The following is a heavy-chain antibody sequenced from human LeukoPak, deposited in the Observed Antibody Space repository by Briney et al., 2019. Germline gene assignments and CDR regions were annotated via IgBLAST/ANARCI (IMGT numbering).Heavy chain of an antibody. Sequence: GGSLRLSCAASGFTFSSYAMHWVRQAPGKGLEWVAVISYDGSNKYYADSVKGRFTISRDNSKNTLYLQMNSLRAEDTAVYYCAREDDEASYCSSTSCPFDYWGQGTLVTVSS. V-gene: IGHV3-30*04. CDR2: ISYDGSNK. CDR3: AREDDEASYCSSTSCPFDY. D-gene: IGHD2-2*01. CDR1: GFTFSSYA. J-gene: IGHJ4*02.